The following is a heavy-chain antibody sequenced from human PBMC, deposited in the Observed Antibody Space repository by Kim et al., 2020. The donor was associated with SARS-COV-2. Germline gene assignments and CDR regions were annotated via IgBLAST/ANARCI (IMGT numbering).Heavy chain of an antibody. CDR2: IDPSDSYT. D-gene: IGHD3-10*01. CDR1: GYSFTSYW. CDR3: ARHGGHYYGSGSPLAWFDP. J-gene: IGHJ5*02. V-gene: IGHV5-10-1*01. Sequence: GESLKISCKGSGYSFTSYWISWVRQMPGKGLEWMGRIDPSDSYTNYSPSFQGHVTISADKSISTAYLQWSSLKASDTAMYYCARHGGHYYGSGSPLAWFDPWGQEPLLTVSS.